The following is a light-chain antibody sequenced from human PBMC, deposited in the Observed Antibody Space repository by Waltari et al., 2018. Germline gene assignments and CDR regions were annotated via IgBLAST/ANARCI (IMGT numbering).Light chain of an antibody. Sequence: DIVMTQSPDSLAVSLGERATINCNSSQSVFYSSNNNNYLAWYRQKPGQPPKLLFYWASTRASGVPDRFSGSGSGTDFTLTISSLQAEDVAVYYCQQYYTTPRTFGQGTTVEIK. CDR2: WAS. CDR1: QSVFYSSNNNNY. J-gene: IGKJ1*01. CDR3: QQYYTTPRT. V-gene: IGKV4-1*01.